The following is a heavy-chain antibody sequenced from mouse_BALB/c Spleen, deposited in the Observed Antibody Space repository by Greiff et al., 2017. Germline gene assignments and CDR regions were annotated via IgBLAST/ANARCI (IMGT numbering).Heavy chain of an antibody. D-gene: IGHD1-1*01. CDR2: INSNGGST. Sequence: EVKVVESGGGLVQPGGSLTLSCAASGFTFSSYGMSWVRQTPDKRLELVATINSNGGSTYYPDSVKGRFTISRDNAKNTLYLQMSSLKSEDTAMYYCARDQGYYYGSSYPFAYWGQGTLVTVSA. J-gene: IGHJ3*01. V-gene: IGHV5-6-3*01. CDR3: ARDQGYYYGSSYPFAY. CDR1: GFTFSSYG.